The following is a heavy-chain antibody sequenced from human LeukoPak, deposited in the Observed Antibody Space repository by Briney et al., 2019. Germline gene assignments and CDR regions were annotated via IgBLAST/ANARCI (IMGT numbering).Heavy chain of an antibody. D-gene: IGHD1-26*01. V-gene: IGHV1-46*01. CDR3: AREVGIRGRFDY. CDR1: GYTFTSFY. CDR2: INPSGGNT. Sequence: ASVKVSCKASGYTFTSFYMHWVRQAPGQGLEWMGIINPSGGNTGYAQKFQGRVTMTRDTSTSTVYMELSSLRSEDTAVYYRAREVGIRGRFDYWGRGTPVTVSS. J-gene: IGHJ4*02.